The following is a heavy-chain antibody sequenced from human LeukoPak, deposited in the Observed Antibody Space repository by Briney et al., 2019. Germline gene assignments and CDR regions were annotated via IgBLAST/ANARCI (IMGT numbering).Heavy chain of an antibody. V-gene: IGHV3-73*01. Sequence: GGSLRLSCAASGLSFSDSAMHWVRQASGKGLEWVGRIRSKANSYATAYAASVKGRFTISRDDSKNTAYLQMNSLKTEDTAVYYCTRGSPSALGGDDAFDYWGQGILVTVSS. CDR1: GLSFSDSA. CDR2: IRSKANSYAT. D-gene: IGHD4-17*01. J-gene: IGHJ4*02. CDR3: TRGSPSALGGDDAFDY.